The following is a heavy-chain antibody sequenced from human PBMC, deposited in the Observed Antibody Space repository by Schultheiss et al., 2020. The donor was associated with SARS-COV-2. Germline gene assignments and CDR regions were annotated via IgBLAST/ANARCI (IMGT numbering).Heavy chain of an antibody. V-gene: IGHV1-69*06. D-gene: IGHD6-13*01. Sequence: SVKVSCKASGGTFSSYAISWVRQAPGQGLEWMGGIIPIFGTANYAQRFQGRLTLTVDTPTNTAYMELSSLRSDDTAVYYCARELIAAADPYNWFDPWGQGTLVTVSS. CDR3: ARELIAAADPYNWFDP. CDR2: IIPIFGTA. CDR1: GGTFSSYA. J-gene: IGHJ5*02.